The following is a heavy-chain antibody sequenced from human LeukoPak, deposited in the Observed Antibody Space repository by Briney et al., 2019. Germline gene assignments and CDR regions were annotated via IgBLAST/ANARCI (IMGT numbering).Heavy chain of an antibody. V-gene: IGHV3-23*01. D-gene: IGHD7-27*01. J-gene: IGHJ3*02. Sequence: GGTLRLSCEASGFTFSTYGINWVRQAPGKGLEWVSAISGSGGSTYYADSVKGRFTISRDNSKNTLWLQMNSLKGEDTAVYYCARDLANWGSGGAFDIWGQGTMVTVSS. CDR2: ISGSGGST. CDR3: ARDLANWGSGGAFDI. CDR1: GFTFSTYG.